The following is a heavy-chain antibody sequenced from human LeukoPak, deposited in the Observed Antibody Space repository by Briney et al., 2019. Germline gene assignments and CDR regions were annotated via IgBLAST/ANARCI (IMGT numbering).Heavy chain of an antibody. J-gene: IGHJ6*03. Sequence: PGGSLRLPCAASGFTLSNAWMNWVRQAPSKGLEWVGLIKSKANGETRDYAAPVKGRFTISRDDSKNTLYLQMNSLKTEDTAVYYCPTDQGATNYHYYYYMDVWGKGTTVTISS. CDR2: IKSKANGETR. V-gene: IGHV3-15*01. D-gene: IGHD1-26*01. CDR3: PTDQGATNYHYYYYMDV. CDR1: GFTLSNAW.